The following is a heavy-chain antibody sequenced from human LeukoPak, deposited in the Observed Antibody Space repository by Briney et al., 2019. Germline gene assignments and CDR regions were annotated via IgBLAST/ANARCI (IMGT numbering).Heavy chain of an antibody. D-gene: IGHD4-17*01. Sequence: SVKVSCKASGGTFSSYAISWVRQAPGQGLEWVGGIIPIFGTANYAQKFQGRVTITADESTSTAYMELSSLRSEDTAVFYCAREGPTTVTTIGYYWGQGTLVTVSS. CDR3: AREGPTTVTTIGYY. CDR1: GGTFSSYA. CDR2: IIPIFGTA. J-gene: IGHJ4*02. V-gene: IGHV1-69*13.